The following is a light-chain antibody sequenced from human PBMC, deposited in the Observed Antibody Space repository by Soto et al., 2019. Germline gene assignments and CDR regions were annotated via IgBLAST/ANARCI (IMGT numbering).Light chain of an antibody. CDR3: QQYNNWPRYT. J-gene: IGKJ2*01. V-gene: IGKV3-15*01. CDR2: AAS. Sequence: EIVVTQSPGTLSVSPGERATLSCRASQGIGTNLAWYQQRPGQAPRLLIYAASSRATDIPARFTGRGSGTEFTLTISSLQSEDFAVYFCQQYNNWPRYTFGQGTKLEI. CDR1: QGIGTN.